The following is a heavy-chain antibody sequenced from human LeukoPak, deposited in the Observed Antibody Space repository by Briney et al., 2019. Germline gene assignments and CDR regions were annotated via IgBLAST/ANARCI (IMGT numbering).Heavy chain of an antibody. V-gene: IGHV1-46*01. CDR1: GYTFTSYY. Sequence: ASVKVSCKASGYTFTSYYMHWVRQAPGQGLEWMGIINPSGGSTSCAQKFQGRVTMTRDTSTSTVYMELSSLRSEDTAVYYCARTTVADAPFDYWGQGTLVTVSS. J-gene: IGHJ4*02. D-gene: IGHD4-23*01. CDR2: INPSGGST. CDR3: ARTTVADAPFDY.